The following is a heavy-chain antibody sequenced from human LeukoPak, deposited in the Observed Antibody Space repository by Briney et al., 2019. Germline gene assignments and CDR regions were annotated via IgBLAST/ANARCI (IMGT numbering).Heavy chain of an antibody. CDR2: IIPIFGTA. V-gene: IGHV1-69*05. CDR1: GGTFSSYA. Sequence: AVKLSCKASGGTFSSYAISWVRQAPGQGLEWMGGIIPIFGTANYAQKFQGRVTITTDESTSTAYMELSSLRSEDPAVYYCAVVPITMIVVVMEAFDIWGQGTMVTVSS. D-gene: IGHD3-22*01. J-gene: IGHJ3*02. CDR3: AVVPITMIVVVMEAFDI.